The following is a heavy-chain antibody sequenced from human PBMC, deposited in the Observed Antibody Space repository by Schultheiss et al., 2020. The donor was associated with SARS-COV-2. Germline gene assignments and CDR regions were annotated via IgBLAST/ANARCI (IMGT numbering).Heavy chain of an antibody. CDR2: IWYDGSNK. CDR3: AREYSSGWYGVDY. J-gene: IGHJ4*02. V-gene: IGHV3-30*07. CDR1: GFTFSSYA. D-gene: IGHD6-19*01. Sequence: GESLKISCAASGFTFSSYAMHWVRQAPGKGLEWVAVIWYDGSNKYYADSVKGRFTISRDNSKNTLSLQMNSLRAEDTAVYYCAREYSSGWYGVDYWGQGTLVTVSS.